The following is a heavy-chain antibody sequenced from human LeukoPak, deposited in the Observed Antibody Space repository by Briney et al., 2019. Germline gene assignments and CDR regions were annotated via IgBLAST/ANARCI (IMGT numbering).Heavy chain of an antibody. J-gene: IGHJ6*03. V-gene: IGHV1-8*03. Sequence: ASVKVSCKASGYTFTSYDINWVRQATGQGLEWVGWMNPNSGNTEYAQKFQGRVTITRNTSISTAYMELSSLRSGDTAVYYCARANFWSGYPLYYYYYMDVWGKGTTVTVSS. CDR3: ARANFWSGYPLYYYYYMDV. CDR1: GYTFTSYD. CDR2: MNPNSGNT. D-gene: IGHD3-3*01.